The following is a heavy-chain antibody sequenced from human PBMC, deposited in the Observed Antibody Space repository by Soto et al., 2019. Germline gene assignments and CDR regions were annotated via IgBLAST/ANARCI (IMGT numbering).Heavy chain of an antibody. CDR2: ISGSGGST. CDR3: AKDRPGDSLSFDY. CDR1: GFTFSSYA. D-gene: IGHD3-22*01. J-gene: IGHJ4*02. V-gene: IGHV3-23*01. Sequence: GGSLSLSCAASGFTFSSYAMSWVRQAPGKGLEWVSAISGSGGSTYYADSVNGRFTISRDNSKNTLYLQMNSLRAEDTAVYYCAKDRPGDSLSFDYWGQGTLVTVSS.